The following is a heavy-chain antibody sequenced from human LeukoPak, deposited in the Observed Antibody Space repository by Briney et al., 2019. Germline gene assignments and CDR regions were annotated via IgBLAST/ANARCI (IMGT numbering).Heavy chain of an antibody. CDR3: ARADPVGY. CDR1: GDTFTGSF. Sequence: GASVKVSCKASGDTFTGSFMHWVRQAPGQGLEWMGWINSNTGGTKFAQKFQGRVTMTRDTSISTAYMELSSLRSDDTAVCYCARADPVGYWGQGTQVTVSS. CDR2: INSNTGGT. V-gene: IGHV1-2*02. J-gene: IGHJ4*02.